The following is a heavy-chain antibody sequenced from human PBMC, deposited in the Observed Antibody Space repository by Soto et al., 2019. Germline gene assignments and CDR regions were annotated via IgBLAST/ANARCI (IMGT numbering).Heavy chain of an antibody. Sequence: QVQLVQSGAEVKKPGSSVKVSCKASGGTFSSYAISWVRQAPGQGLEWMGGIILIFGTANYAQKFQGRVTITADESTSTAYMELSSLRSEDTAVYYCAREGHKGHFDWLLNYYYYGMDVWGQGTTVTVSS. CDR1: GGTFSSYA. D-gene: IGHD3-9*01. CDR2: IILIFGTA. J-gene: IGHJ6*02. CDR3: AREGHKGHFDWLLNYYYYGMDV. V-gene: IGHV1-69*01.